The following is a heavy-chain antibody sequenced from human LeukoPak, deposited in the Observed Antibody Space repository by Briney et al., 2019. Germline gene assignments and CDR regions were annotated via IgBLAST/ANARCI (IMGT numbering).Heavy chain of an antibody. D-gene: IGHD1-7*01. CDR3: ARDRQLELRGGFVY. Sequence: GGPLRLSCAASGFTFSSYSMNWVRQAPGKGLDWVSSISSSSSYIYYADSVKGRFTISRDNAKNSLYLQMNSRRAEDTAVYYCARDRQLELRGGFVYWGQGTVVTVSS. CDR2: ISSSSSYI. V-gene: IGHV3-21*01. CDR1: GFTFSSYS. J-gene: IGHJ4*02.